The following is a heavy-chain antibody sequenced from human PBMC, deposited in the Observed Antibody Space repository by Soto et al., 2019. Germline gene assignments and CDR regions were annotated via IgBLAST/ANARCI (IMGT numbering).Heavy chain of an antibody. Sequence: LRLSCAASGFTFSSYAMHWVRQAPGKGLEWVAVISYDGSNKYYADSVKGRFTISRDNSKNTLYLQMNSLRAEDTAVYYCARPTYDILTGYRYYFDYWGQGTLVTVSS. V-gene: IGHV3-30-3*01. CDR3: ARPTYDILTGYRYYFDY. CDR2: ISYDGSNK. CDR1: GFTFSSYA. J-gene: IGHJ4*02. D-gene: IGHD3-9*01.